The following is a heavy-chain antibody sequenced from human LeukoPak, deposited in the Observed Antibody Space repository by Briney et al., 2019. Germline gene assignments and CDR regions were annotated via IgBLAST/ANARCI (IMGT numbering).Heavy chain of an antibody. CDR2: IYNDGSST. J-gene: IGHJ3*02. CDR3: ARVRGGSGRSYAADAFDI. V-gene: IGHV3-74*01. D-gene: IGHD1-26*01. CDR1: GFTFSNYW. Sequence: GGSLRLSCAASGFTFSNYWMHWVRQAPGKGLVWVSRIYNDGSSTSYADSVKGRSTISRDNAKSTLYLQMNSLRAEDTAVYYCARVRGGSGRSYAADAFDIWGQGTMVTVSS.